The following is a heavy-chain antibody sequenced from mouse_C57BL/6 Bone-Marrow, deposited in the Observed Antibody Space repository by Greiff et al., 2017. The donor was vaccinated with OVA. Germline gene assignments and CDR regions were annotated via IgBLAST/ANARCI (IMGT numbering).Heavy chain of an antibody. CDR1: GFNIKNTY. CDR3: AREGHYDYYAMDY. Sequence: VQLKESVAELVRPGASVKLSCTASGFNIKNTYMHWVKQRPEQGLEWIGRIDPANGNTKYAPKFQGKATITADTSSNTAYMQLSSLTSEDTAIYYWAREGHYDYYAMDYWGQGTSVTVSS. CDR2: IDPANGNT. J-gene: IGHJ4*01. D-gene: IGHD1-1*02. V-gene: IGHV14-3*01.